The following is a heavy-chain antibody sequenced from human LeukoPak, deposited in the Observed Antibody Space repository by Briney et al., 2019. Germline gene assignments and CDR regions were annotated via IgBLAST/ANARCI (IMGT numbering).Heavy chain of an antibody. D-gene: IGHD7-27*01. J-gene: IGHJ4*02. CDR3: AVDPNWGTHS. CDR2: IGSSGGGI. CDR1: GFTFSTYT. V-gene: IGHV3-23*01. Sequence: GGSLRLSCAASGFTFSTYTMYWVRHPPGKRLEWVSIIGSSGGGIHYADSVKGRFTISRDNSKNALYLQMNSLRVEDTAVYYCAVDPNWGTHSWGQGVLVTVSS.